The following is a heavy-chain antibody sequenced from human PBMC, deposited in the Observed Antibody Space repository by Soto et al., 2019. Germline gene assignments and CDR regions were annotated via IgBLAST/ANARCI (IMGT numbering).Heavy chain of an antibody. J-gene: IGHJ6*02. Sequence: EVQLVESGGGLVKPGGSLKVSCAASGFTFSNAWMSWVRQAPGKGLEWVGRILSKNDGGTTDYAAPVKDRFTISRDDSKSTLYLQMNSLKTEDTAVYYCVTLRYGIDLWGQGTTVTVSS. CDR3: VTLRYGIDL. CDR1: GFTFSNAW. V-gene: IGHV3-15*01. CDR2: ILSKNDGGTT.